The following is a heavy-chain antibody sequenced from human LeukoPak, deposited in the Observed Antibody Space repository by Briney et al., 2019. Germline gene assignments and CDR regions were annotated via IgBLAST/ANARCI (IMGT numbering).Heavy chain of an antibody. V-gene: IGHV4-31*03. CDR1: GGSLNSGGYY. Sequence: SETLSLTCTVSGGSLNSGGYYWSWIRQHPGKGLEWIGYIDYSGSTYYNPSLKSRVTILLDTSKSRFSLKLSSVTAADTAVYYCARFSGGYRYGYGYWGRGTLVTVSS. D-gene: IGHD5-18*01. J-gene: IGHJ4*02. CDR2: IDYSGST. CDR3: ARFSGGYRYGYGY.